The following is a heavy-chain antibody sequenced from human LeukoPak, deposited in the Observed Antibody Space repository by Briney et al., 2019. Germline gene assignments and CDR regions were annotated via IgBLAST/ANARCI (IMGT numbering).Heavy chain of an antibody. D-gene: IGHD1-26*01. V-gene: IGHV4-39*01. CDR2: IYYSGST. CDR3: ARRNSIVGMKQFDY. CDR1: GGSISSSSYY. J-gene: IGHJ4*02. Sequence: SETLSLTCTVSGGSISSSSYYWGWIRQPPGKGLEWIESIYYSGSTYYNPSLKSRVTISVDTSKNQFSLKLSSVTAADTAVYYCARRNSIVGMKQFDYWGQGTLVTVSS.